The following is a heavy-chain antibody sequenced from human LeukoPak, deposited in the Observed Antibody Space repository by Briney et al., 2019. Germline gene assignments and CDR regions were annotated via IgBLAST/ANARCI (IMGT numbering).Heavy chain of an antibody. Sequence: GASLQISRQGSGSIFTSYWIGWVRPLAGEGVEWMGIIYPGDSDTRYSPTFQGQVTISADKSISTAYLHWSSLKASDTAMYYCAGQLGFGELHFDSWGQGTLVTVSS. CDR3: AGQLGFGELHFDS. CDR2: IYPGDSDT. V-gene: IGHV5-51*01. CDR1: GSIFTSYW. D-gene: IGHD3-10*01. J-gene: IGHJ4*02.